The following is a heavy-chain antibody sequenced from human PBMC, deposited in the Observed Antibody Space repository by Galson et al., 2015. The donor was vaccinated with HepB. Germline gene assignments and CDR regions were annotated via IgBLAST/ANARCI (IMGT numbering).Heavy chain of an antibody. Sequence: SLRLSCPASGVTFSNYAMSWVPQAPAKGLGWVSAISGSGGSTYYADSVKGRFTISRDNSKNTLYLQMNSLRAEDTAVYYCAKDPYDFWSGYYTYAYYYGMDVWGQGTTVTVSS. D-gene: IGHD3-3*01. CDR3: AKDPYDFWSGYYTYAYYYGMDV. J-gene: IGHJ6*02. V-gene: IGHV3-23*01. CDR2: ISGSGGST. CDR1: GVTFSNYA.